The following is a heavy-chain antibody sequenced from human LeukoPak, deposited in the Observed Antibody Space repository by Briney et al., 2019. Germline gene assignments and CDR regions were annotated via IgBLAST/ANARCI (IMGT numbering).Heavy chain of an antibody. CDR3: AKTPTYYYDSSGYGIDY. Sequence: PGGSLRLSCAASGFTVSSNYMSWVRQAPGKGLEWVSAISGSGGSTYYADSVKGRFTISRDNSKNTLYLQMNSLRAEDTAVYYCAKTPTYYYDSSGYGIDYWGQGTLVTVSS. D-gene: IGHD3-22*01. J-gene: IGHJ4*02. CDR2: ISGSGGST. CDR1: GFTVSSNY. V-gene: IGHV3-23*01.